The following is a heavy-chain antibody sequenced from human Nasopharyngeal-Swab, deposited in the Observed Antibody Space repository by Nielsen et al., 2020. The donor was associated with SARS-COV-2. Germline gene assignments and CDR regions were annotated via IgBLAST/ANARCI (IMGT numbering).Heavy chain of an antibody. CDR2: VSASGGST. D-gene: IGHD3-10*01. J-gene: IGHJ3*01. CDR3: AKDGVVRGDALDL. CDR1: GFTFNIYA. V-gene: IGHV3-23*01. Sequence: GESLKISCAASGFTFNIYAMAWVRRAPGRGLQWVTGVSASGGSTYYTDSVKGRFSISRDNSKNPLFLQMHSLRVEDTAVYYCAKDGVVRGDALDLWGQGTMVTVSS.